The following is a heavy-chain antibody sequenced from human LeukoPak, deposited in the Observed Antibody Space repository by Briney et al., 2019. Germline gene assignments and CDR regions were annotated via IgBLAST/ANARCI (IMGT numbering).Heavy chain of an antibody. CDR3: AKVRREQSYDISNDTYYYHYALDV. Sequence: SETLSFTCTVSGGSISSSSYYWGWIRQPPGTGLEWIGSIYYSGSTYYNPSLKSRVTMSVDTSKNQYSLKVSSVTAADTAVYYCAKVRREQSYDISNDTYYYHYALDVWGQGTTVTVSS. CDR1: GGSISSSSYY. V-gene: IGHV4-39*07. CDR2: IYYSGST. D-gene: IGHD3-9*01. J-gene: IGHJ6*02.